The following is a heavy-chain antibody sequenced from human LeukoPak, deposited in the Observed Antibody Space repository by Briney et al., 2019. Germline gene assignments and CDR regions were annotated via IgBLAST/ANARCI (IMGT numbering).Heavy chain of an antibody. Sequence: GGSLRLSCVVSGFTFSSYSINWVRQAPGKGLEWVSSISSKNRYIYYADSVKGRFTISRDNAKNSLSLQMNSLRAEDTAVYYCARCSGSSTYHSDDYWGQGTLVTVSS. D-gene: IGHD2-15*01. J-gene: IGHJ4*02. V-gene: IGHV3-21*01. CDR1: GFTFSSYS. CDR2: ISSKNRYI. CDR3: ARCSGSSTYHSDDY.